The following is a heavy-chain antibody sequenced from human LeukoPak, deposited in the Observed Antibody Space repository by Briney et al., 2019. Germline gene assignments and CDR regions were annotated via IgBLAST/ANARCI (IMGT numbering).Heavy chain of an antibody. CDR2: IWSDGSNK. Sequence: GGSLRLSCAASGFTFSHYGFHWVRQAPGKGLEWVAVIWSDGSNKYYGDSVKGRFIIYRDDSQNTVYLQMNSLRAEDTGVYYCAKDAQRGFDYSNSLEYWGRGSLVTVSS. J-gene: IGHJ4*02. CDR3: AKDAQRGFDYSNSLEY. CDR1: GFTFSHYG. D-gene: IGHD4-11*01. V-gene: IGHV3-33*06.